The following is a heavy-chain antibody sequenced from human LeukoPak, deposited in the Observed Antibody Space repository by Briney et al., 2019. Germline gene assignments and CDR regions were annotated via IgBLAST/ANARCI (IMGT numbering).Heavy chain of an antibody. CDR2: ISSSGSTI. J-gene: IGHJ4*02. CDR1: GFTFSSYE. CDR3: AREATVTTSLDY. D-gene: IGHD4-17*01. V-gene: IGHV3-48*03. Sequence: GGSLRLSCAAPGFTFSSYEMNWVRQAPGKGLEWVSYISSSGSTIYYADSVKGRFTISRDNAKNSLYLQMNSLRAEDTAVYYCAREATVTTSLDYWGQGTLVTVSS.